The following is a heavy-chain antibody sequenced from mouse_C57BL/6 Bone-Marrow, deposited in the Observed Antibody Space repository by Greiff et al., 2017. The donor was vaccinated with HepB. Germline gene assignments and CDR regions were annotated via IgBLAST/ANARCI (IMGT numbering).Heavy chain of an antibody. J-gene: IGHJ4*01. CDR2: INPNFGTT. CDR1: GSSFPTKN. Sequence: EVHLHQPGPDLVNPAPSGKISCKAFGSSFPTKNMNWVKQSNGKSLDWIGVINPNFGTTSSNQKFKGKATLHVDQSSSTAYMQLNSLTSEDSAVYYCALYYYGSRDYAMDYWGQGTSVTVSS. CDR3: ALYYYGSRDYAMDY. D-gene: IGHD1-1*01. V-gene: IGHV1-39*01.